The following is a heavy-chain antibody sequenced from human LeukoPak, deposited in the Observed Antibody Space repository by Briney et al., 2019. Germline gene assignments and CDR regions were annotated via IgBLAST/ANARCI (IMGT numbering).Heavy chain of an antibody. D-gene: IGHD5/OR15-5a*01. CDR2: VSVSGANT. CDR1: GFTFSSYA. CDR3: ARGTSAVSNFDY. V-gene: IGHV3-23*01. J-gene: IGHJ4*02. Sequence: GGSLRLSCAASGFTFSSYAVSWVRQAPGKGLEWVSAVSVSGANTYYADSVKGRFTVSRDNSRNTLYLQMNSLRAEDTAVYYCARGTSAVSNFDYWGQGTQVTVSS.